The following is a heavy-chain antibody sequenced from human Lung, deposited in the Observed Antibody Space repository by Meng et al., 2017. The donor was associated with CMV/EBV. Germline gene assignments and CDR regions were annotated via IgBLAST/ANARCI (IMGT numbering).Heavy chain of an antibody. CDR2: ITKSCGRT. CDR3: ARAGGASWYDY. CDR1: GFMFRSYT. V-gene: IGHV3-23*01. J-gene: IGHJ4*02. D-gene: IGHD6-13*01. Sequence: CAAYGFMFRSYTKGRVRMAPVKRPEWVSNITKSCGRTYYVDSVECRFTIYRDNSKDALFLKMNSLRAEDTAVYYCARAGGASWYDYWGQGTLVTVSS.